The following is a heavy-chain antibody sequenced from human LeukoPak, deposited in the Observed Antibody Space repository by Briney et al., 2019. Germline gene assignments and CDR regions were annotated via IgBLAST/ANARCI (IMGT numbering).Heavy chain of an antibody. D-gene: IGHD3-22*01. CDR2: INHSGST. J-gene: IGHJ5*02. CDR1: GGSFSGYY. V-gene: IGHV4-34*01. Sequence: SETLSLTCAVYGGSFSGYYWSWIRQPPGKGLEWIGEINHSGSTNYNPSLKSRVTISVDTSKNQLSLKLTSVTAADTAVYYCARADDSSGFTWFDPWGQGTLVTVSS. CDR3: ARADDSSGFTWFDP.